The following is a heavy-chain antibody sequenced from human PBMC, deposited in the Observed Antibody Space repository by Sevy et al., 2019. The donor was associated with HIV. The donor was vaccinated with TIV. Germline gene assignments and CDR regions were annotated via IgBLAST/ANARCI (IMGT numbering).Heavy chain of an antibody. CDR1: GFTFNTYT. J-gene: IGHJ6*02. CDR3: AREYYDFWSGPINFYFGMDV. D-gene: IGHD3-3*01. CDR2: ISHDGSNK. Sequence: GGSLRLSCAASGFTFNTYTMHWVRQAPGKGLEWAAAISHDGSNKNYADSVKGRFTVSRDNSKNTVSLQMNSLRREDTALYYCAREYYDFWSGPINFYFGMDVWGQGTTVTVSS. V-gene: IGHV3-30-3*01.